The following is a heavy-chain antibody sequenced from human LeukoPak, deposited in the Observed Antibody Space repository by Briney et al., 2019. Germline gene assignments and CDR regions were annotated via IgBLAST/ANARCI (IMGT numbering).Heavy chain of an antibody. CDR2: IYYSGST. J-gene: IGHJ4*02. CDR1: GGSISRSSCY. CDR3: ARREGYFDY. Sequence: PSETLSLTCTVSGGSISRSSCYWGWIRQPPGKGLEWIASIYYSGSTYYNPSLKSRVTISLDTSKSQFSLKLSSVTAADTAIYYCARREGYFDYWGQGNLVTVPS. V-gene: IGHV4-39*01.